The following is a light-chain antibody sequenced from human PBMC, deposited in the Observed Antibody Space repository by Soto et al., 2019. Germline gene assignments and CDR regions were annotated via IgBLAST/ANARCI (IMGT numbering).Light chain of an antibody. V-gene: IGKV1-5*03. CDR3: QQYNRYSSWT. Sequence: DIQMTQSPSTLSASVGDRVTITCRASQSISSWLAWYQQKPGKAPKLLIYKASSLESGVPSRFSGSGSGTEFTLTIISLQPDDFATYYCQQYNRYSSWTFGQGTKAEIK. CDR1: QSISSW. CDR2: KAS. J-gene: IGKJ1*01.